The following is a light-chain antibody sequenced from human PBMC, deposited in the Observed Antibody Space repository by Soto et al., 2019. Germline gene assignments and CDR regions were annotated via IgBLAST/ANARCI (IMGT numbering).Light chain of an antibody. CDR3: SSYTSSSTLYV. CDR2: DVS. CDR1: SSDVGGYNY. Sequence: QSALTQPASVSGSPGQSITISCTGTSSDVGGYNYVSWYQQNPGKAPKLMIYDVSVRPSGVSNRFSGSKSGNTASLTISGLQAEDEADYYCSSYTSSSTLYVFGPGTKLTVL. V-gene: IGLV2-14*01. J-gene: IGLJ1*01.